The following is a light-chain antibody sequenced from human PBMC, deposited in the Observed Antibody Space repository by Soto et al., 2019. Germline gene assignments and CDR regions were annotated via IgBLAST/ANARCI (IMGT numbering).Light chain of an antibody. V-gene: IGKV1-13*02. J-gene: IGKJ5*01. CDR2: DVS. CDR3: QQFNSYPIT. CDR1: QDFRGA. Sequence: AIQVTQSPSSLSASVGDRVTMTCRASQDFRGALAWYQQKSGKPPNLLIYDVSTLECGVPSRFSGSGSGTEFTLTISSLQPEDFGTYYCQQFNSYPITFGHGTRLEIK.